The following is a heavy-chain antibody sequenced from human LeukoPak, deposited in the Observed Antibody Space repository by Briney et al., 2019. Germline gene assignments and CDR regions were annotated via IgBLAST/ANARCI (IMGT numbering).Heavy chain of an antibody. CDR2: IIPIFGTA. V-gene: IGHV1-69*13. D-gene: IGHD6-19*01. CDR1: GGTFSSYA. Sequence: SVKVSCKATGGTFSSYAISWVRQAPGQGLEWMGGIIPIFGTANYAQKFQGRVTITADESTSTAYMELSSLRSEDTAVYYCARAAEQWLPPLDYWGQGTLVTVSS. CDR3: ARAAEQWLPPLDY. J-gene: IGHJ4*02.